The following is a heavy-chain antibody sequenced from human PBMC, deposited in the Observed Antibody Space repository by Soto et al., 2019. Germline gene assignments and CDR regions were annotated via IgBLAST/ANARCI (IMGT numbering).Heavy chain of an antibody. V-gene: IGHV1-2*02. J-gene: IGHJ4*02. Sequence: QVQLVQSGAEVKKPGASVKVSCKTSGYTFTGYYMHWVRQAPGQGLEWMGWINPNSGGTNYAQKFLCRVTMTRDTAISTAYMELSSLRSDDTALYYCARVDSNYWGQGTLVTVSS. CDR1: GYTFTGYY. CDR3: ARVDSNY. CDR2: INPNSGGT.